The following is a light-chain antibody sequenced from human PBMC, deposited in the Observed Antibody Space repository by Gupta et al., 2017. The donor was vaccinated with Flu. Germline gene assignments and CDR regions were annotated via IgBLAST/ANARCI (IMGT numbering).Light chain of an antibody. J-gene: IGKJ1*01. CDR2: KIS. Sequence: DGVVTQSSLFLPVHLGQPASISCRSSQRLVHSDGNTYLHWFQQRPGQSPRRLIYKISNRDSGVADRFSGSGSGTEFTLKISRVEAEDVGIYYCMHDVRWPWTFGQGTKVEVK. CDR1: QRLVHSDGNTY. V-gene: IGKV2-30*02. CDR3: MHDVRWPWT.